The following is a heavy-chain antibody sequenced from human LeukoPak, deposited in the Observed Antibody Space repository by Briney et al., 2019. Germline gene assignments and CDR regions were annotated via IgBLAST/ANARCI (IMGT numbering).Heavy chain of an antibody. V-gene: IGHV1-2*02. Sequence: ASVKVSCKASGSTVTDSYIHWVRQAPGHGLEWMGWINPDSGAANYALNFQGRVTMTRDTSISTAYMDLTRLKSGDTAIYYCARDPITMIIVAQLDHWGQGTLVTVSS. CDR1: GSTVTDSY. CDR3: ARDPITMIIVAQLDH. J-gene: IGHJ4*02. CDR2: INPDSGAA. D-gene: IGHD3-22*01.